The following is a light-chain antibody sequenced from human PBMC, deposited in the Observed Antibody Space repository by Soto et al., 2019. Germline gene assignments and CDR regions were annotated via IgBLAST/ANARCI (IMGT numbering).Light chain of an antibody. J-gene: IGLJ1*01. Sequence: QSVLTQPASVSGSPGQSITISCSGTSSDVGGYNYVSWYQHHPGKAPKLIIYDVSNRPSGVSNPFSASKSGNTASLGISGLQAEDEADYYCSSYTPSNTRQIVFGSGSKVPVL. CDR3: SSYTPSNTRQIV. V-gene: IGLV2-14*03. CDR1: SSDVGGYNY. CDR2: DVS.